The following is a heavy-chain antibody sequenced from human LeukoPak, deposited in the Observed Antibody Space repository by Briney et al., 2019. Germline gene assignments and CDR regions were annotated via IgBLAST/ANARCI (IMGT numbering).Heavy chain of an antibody. Sequence: ASVKVSCKASGGTYSSYAISWVRQAPGQGLEWMGGIIPIFGTANYAQKFQGRVTITTDESTSTAYMELSSLRSEDTAVYYCAHTVTMRYYFDYWGQGTLVTVSS. CDR1: GGTYSSYA. V-gene: IGHV1-69*05. CDR2: IIPIFGTA. J-gene: IGHJ4*02. CDR3: AHTVTMRYYFDY. D-gene: IGHD4-17*01.